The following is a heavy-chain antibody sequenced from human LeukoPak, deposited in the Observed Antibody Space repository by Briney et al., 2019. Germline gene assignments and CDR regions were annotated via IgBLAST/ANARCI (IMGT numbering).Heavy chain of an antibody. CDR1: GFTFRDFW. V-gene: IGHV3-7*04. CDR3: ARGDAFSGDH. CDR2: IHPEGNEK. Sequence: PGGSLRLSCAASGFTFRDFWMSWVRQAPGRGLEWVANIHPEGNEKYHVESVKGRFTISRDNAKSSLFLQMNGLRAEDTAVYYCARGDAFSGDHWGQGTLVTVSS. J-gene: IGHJ4*02.